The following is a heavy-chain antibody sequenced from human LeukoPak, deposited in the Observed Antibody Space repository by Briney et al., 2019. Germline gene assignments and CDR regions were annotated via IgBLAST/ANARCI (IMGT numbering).Heavy chain of an antibody. CDR2: ISGGGGTT. CDR1: GFTFSSYA. V-gene: IGHV3-23*01. J-gene: IGHJ4*02. D-gene: IGHD4-11*01. Sequence: GGSLRLSCAASGFTFSSYAMSWVRQAPGKRLEWVPGISGGGGTTYYADSVKGRFTISRDNSKNTLYLQMNTLRAEDTAVYYCSIRPSMTTVTTALDYWGQGTLVTVSS. CDR3: SIRPSMTTVTTALDY.